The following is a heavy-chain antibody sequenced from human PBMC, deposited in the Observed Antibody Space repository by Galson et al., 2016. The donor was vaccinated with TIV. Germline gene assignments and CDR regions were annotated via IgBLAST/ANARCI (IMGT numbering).Heavy chain of an antibody. V-gene: IGHV1-24*01. Sequence: SVKVSCKVSGNSLTELVMHWVRQAPGKGLEWMGGFDPEVSKTVYARKFQGRVTMTADTHRDTAYMELGSLRIEDTAVYYCATVAWFPGLSLDNWGQGTLVTVSS. CDR1: GNSLTELV. D-gene: IGHD2/OR15-2a*01. CDR3: ATVAWFPGLSLDN. J-gene: IGHJ4*02. CDR2: FDPEVSKT.